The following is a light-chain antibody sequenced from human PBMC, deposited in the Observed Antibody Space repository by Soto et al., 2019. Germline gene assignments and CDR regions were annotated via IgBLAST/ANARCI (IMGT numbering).Light chain of an antibody. CDR3: QPYNNWPQT. CDR1: QSVSSN. CDR2: GAS. Sequence: EIVMTQSPATLSVSPGERATLSCRASQSVSSNLAWYQQKPGQAPRLLIYGASTRATGIPARFSGSGSGTEFTLTISSLQSEDFAVYYCQPYNNWPQTFGQGTKVDIK. V-gene: IGKV3-15*01. J-gene: IGKJ1*01.